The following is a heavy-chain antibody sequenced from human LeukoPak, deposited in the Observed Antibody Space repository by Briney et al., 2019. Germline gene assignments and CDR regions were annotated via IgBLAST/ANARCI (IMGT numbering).Heavy chain of an antibody. CDR1: GDSVSSNSVT. V-gene: IGHV6-1*01. D-gene: IGHD3-10*01. CDR2: TYYRSTWYN. J-gene: IGHJ4*02. CDR3: ARQKSDSGSFDY. Sequence: SQTLSLTCAISGDSVSSNSVTWNWIRQSPSRGLEWLGRTYYRSTWYNDYAVSVRGRITVNPDTSKNQFSLHLNSVTPEDTAVYYCARQKSDSGSFDYWGQGTLVTVSS.